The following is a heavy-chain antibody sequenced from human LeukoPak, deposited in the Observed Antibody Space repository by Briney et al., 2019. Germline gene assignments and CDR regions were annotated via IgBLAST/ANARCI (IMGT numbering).Heavy chain of an antibody. J-gene: IGHJ4*02. V-gene: IGHV4-31*03. D-gene: IGHD3-22*01. CDR1: GGSISSGGYY. CDR2: IYYSGST. CDR3: ARGGNYYDSSGSSKLDY. Sequence: KPSETLSLTCTVSGGSISSGGYYWSWIRQHPGKGLEWIGYIYYSGSTYYNPSLKSRVTISVDTSKNQFSLKLSSVTAADTAVYYCARGGNYYDSSGSSKLDYWGQGTLVTVSS.